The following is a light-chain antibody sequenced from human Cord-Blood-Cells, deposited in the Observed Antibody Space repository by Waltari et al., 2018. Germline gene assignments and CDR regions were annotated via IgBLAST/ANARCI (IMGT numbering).Light chain of an antibody. J-gene: IGLJ2*01. Sequence: QSALTQPASVSGSPGQSVTIACTGTSSDDGGCNYVSWYQQHPGKAPKLMIYEVSNRPSGVSNRFSGSKSGNTASLTISGLQAEDEADYYCSSYTSSSTVVFGGGTKLTVL. CDR3: SSYTSSSTVV. V-gene: IGLV2-14*01. CDR1: SSDDGGCNY. CDR2: EVS.